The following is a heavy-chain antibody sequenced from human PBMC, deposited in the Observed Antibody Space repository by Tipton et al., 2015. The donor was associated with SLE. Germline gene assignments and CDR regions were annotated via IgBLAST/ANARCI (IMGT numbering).Heavy chain of an antibody. Sequence: VKPSETLSLTCTVSNGSITSLYDYWTWIRQPPGKGLEWIGESISHSGSTNYNPSLESRVTISVDVSKNQYSLKLTSVTTADTAVYYCARVPSGQGAYHFDSWGQGTLVIVS. CDR1: NGSITSLYDY. V-gene: IGHV4-39*07. D-gene: IGHD1-26*01. CDR2: ISHSGST. CDR3: ARVPSGQGAYHFDS. J-gene: IGHJ4*02.